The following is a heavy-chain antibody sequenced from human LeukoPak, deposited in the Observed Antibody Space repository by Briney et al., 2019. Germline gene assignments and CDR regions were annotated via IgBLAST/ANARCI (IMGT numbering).Heavy chain of an antibody. CDR2: IYYSGST. Sequence: SETLSLTCTVSGGSISSGGYYWGWIRQHPGKGLEWIGYIYYSGSTYYNPSLKSRVTISVDTSKNQFSLKLSSVTAADTAVYYCAREGGHGGAYCGGDCFHWGQGTLVTVSS. J-gene: IGHJ4*02. CDR1: GGSISSGGYY. V-gene: IGHV4-31*03. CDR3: AREGGHGGAYCGGDCFH. D-gene: IGHD2-21*02.